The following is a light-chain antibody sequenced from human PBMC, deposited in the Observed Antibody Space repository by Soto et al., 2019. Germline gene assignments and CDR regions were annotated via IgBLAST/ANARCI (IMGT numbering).Light chain of an antibody. CDR2: DAS. CDR3: QQHGSGPWT. CDR1: QSVSGSS. J-gene: IGKJ1*01. Sequence: EIVLTQSPGTLSLSPGERATLSCRASQSVSGSSLAWYQQRLGQAPRLLIYDASSRATGIPDRFSSSGSGTDFTITISRLEPEDFAVYYCQQHGSGPWTFGQGTKVEVK. V-gene: IGKV3-20*01.